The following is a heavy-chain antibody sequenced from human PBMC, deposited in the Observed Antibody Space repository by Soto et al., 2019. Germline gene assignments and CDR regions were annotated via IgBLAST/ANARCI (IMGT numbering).Heavy chain of an antibody. CDR2: INHSGST. J-gene: IGHJ4*02. D-gene: IGHD2-21*02. CDR1: GGSFSGYY. V-gene: IGHV4-34*02. CDR3: ARGRWRRQSFDY. Sequence: QVQLEQWGAGLLKPSETLSLTCAVYGGSFSGYYWSWIRQPPGKGLEWIGEINHSGSTNYNPSLNSRVTLSVDTSKNQFSLNLYSVTAADTAVYYCARGRWRRQSFDYWGQGTLVTVSS.